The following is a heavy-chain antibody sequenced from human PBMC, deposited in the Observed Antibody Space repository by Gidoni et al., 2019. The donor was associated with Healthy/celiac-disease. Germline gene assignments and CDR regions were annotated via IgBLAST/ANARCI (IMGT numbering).Heavy chain of an antibody. Sequence: QAQLAESGGEAKNPRSSGKVAGQASGYPLTRYGISWVRQAPGQGLEWMGWISAYNGNTNYAQTLQGRVTMPTDTSTSTAYMQLRRLRSDDTAVYYCARGRETDYCAQRTLVTVSS. CDR2: ISAYNGNT. V-gene: IGHV1-18*01. J-gene: IGHJ4*02. CDR3: ARGRETDY. CDR1: GYPLTRYG.